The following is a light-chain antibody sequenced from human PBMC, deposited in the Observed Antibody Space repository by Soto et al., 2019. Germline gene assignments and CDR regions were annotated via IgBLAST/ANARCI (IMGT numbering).Light chain of an antibody. Sequence: QSVLTQPPSVSAAPGQRVTISCSGSSSNIANNYVSWYQQLPGTAPKLLIYVTNKRPSGIPDRFSGSKSGTSATLGITGLQTGEEADYYCGTWDSRLSVVVFGGGTKLTVL. CDR3: GTWDSRLSVVV. J-gene: IGLJ2*01. V-gene: IGLV1-51*01. CDR2: VTN. CDR1: SSNIANNY.